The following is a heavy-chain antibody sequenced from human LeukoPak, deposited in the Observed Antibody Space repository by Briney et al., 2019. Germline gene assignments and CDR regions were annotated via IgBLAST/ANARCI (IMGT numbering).Heavy chain of an antibody. CDR3: AKGTDYYDSSGPSGY. V-gene: IGHV3-23*01. J-gene: IGHJ4*02. D-gene: IGHD3-22*01. CDR2: ISGSGGST. CDR1: GFTFSSYA. Sequence: GGSLRLSCAASGFTFSSYAMSWVRQAPGKGLEWVSAISGSGGSTYYADSVKGRFTISRDNSKNTLYLQMNSLRAEDTAVYYCAKGTDYYDSSGPSGYWGQGTLVTVSS.